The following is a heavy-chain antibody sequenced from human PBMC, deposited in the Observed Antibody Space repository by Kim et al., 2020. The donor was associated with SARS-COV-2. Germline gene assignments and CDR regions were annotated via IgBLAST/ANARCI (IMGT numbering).Heavy chain of an antibody. CDR2: IKSKTDGGTT. Sequence: GGSLRLFCAASGFTFSNAWMSWVRQAPGKGLEWVGRIKSKTDGGTTDYAAPVKGRFTISRDDSKNTLYLQMNSLKTEDTAVYYCTTDYCGGDCFFGTFLDYRADVWGQGTTVTVSS. CDR3: TTDYCGGDCFFGTFLDYRADV. V-gene: IGHV3-15*01. D-gene: IGHD2-21*02. J-gene: IGHJ6*02. CDR1: GFTFSNAW.